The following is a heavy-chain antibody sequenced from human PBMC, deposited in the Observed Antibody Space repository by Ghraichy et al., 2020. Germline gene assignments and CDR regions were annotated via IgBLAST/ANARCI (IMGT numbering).Heavy chain of an antibody. CDR3: TTGAVGAPQNYFDY. J-gene: IGHJ4*02. CDR2: IKSKTDGGTT. Sequence: GGSLRLSCAASGFTFSNAWMSWVRQAPGKGLEWVGRIKSKTDGGTTDYAAPVKGRFTISRDDSKNTLYLQMNSLKTEDTAVYYCTTGAVGAPQNYFDYWGQGTLVTVSS. CDR1: GFTFSNAW. D-gene: IGHD1-26*01. V-gene: IGHV3-15*01.